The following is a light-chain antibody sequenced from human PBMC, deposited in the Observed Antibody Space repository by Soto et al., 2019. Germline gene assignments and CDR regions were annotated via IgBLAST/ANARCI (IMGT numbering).Light chain of an antibody. J-gene: IGLJ2*01. CDR2: EGS. CDR1: SSDVGSYNL. CDR3: CSYAGSSTSVV. Sequence: QSVLTQPASVSGSPGQSITISCTGTSSDVGSYNLVSWYQQHPGKAPKLMIYEGSKRPSGVSNRFSGSKSGNTASLTISGLQAEDEADYYFCSYAGSSTSVVFGGGTKVTVL. V-gene: IGLV2-23*01.